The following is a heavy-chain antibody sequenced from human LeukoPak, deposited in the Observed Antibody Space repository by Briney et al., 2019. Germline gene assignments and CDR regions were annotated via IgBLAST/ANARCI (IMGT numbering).Heavy chain of an antibody. CDR3: ARAPGAALD. V-gene: IGHV4-38-2*02. D-gene: IGHD2-15*01. Sequence: SETLSLTCTVSGYSISSGYYWGWIRQPPGKGLEWIGEINHRGSTNYNPSLKSRVTVSLDTSKNQFSLKLSSVTAADTAVYYCARAPGAALDWGQGTLVTVSS. CDR1: GYSISSGYY. J-gene: IGHJ4*02. CDR2: INHRGST.